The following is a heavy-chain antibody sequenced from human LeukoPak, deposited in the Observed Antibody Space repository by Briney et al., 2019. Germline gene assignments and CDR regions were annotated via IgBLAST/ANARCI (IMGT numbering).Heavy chain of an antibody. J-gene: IGHJ5*02. CDR2: IYPGDSDT. Sequence: GESLKISCKGSGYSFNTYWIAWVRQMPGKGLEWMGIIYPGDSDTRYSPSFQGQVTISADKSISTAYLQWSSLKASDTAMYYCARAIAAAENPYNWFDPWGQGTLVTVSS. V-gene: IGHV5-51*01. CDR3: ARAIAAAENPYNWFDP. CDR1: GYSFNTYW. D-gene: IGHD6-13*01.